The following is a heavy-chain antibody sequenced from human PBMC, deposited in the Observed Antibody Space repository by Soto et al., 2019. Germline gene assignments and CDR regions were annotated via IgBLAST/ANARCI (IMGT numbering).Heavy chain of an antibody. Sequence: QVQLQESGPGLVKPSQTLTLTCTVSGGSISSGRFYWSWIRQHTGKGLEWIGHISDSGSSYYNPYLASRVTISVDTSKNQFSLKLSAVTAADTAVYFCARTTFYDVFTSYYSLFDYWGQGTMVTVSS. D-gene: IGHD3-9*01. J-gene: IGHJ4*02. CDR3: ARTTFYDVFTSYYSLFDY. CDR2: ISDSGSS. CDR1: GGSISSGRFY. V-gene: IGHV4-31*03.